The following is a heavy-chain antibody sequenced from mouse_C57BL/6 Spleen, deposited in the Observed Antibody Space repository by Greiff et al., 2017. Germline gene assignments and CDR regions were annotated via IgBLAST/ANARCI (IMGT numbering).Heavy chain of an antibody. Sequence: QVQLKESGPGLVQPSQSLSITCTVSGFSFTSYGVHWVRQSPGKGLEWLGVIWSGGSTDFNAAFISSLSISKDNSKSQVFFKMNSLQADDTAIYYCARNSGDYSNQAWFAYWGQGTLVTVSA. CDR2: IWSGGST. CDR3: ARNSGDYSNQAWFAY. CDR1: GFSFTSYG. V-gene: IGHV2-2*01. J-gene: IGHJ3*01. D-gene: IGHD2-5*01.